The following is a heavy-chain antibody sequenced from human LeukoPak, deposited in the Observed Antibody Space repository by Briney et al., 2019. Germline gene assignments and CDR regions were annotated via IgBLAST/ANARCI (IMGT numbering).Heavy chain of an antibody. D-gene: IGHD6-13*01. CDR1: GFTFSSYG. V-gene: IGHV3-33*01. J-gene: IGHJ4*02. CDR3: ARNSNIAAAGAFDY. Sequence: GGSLRLSCAASGFTFSSYGMHWVRQAPGKGLEWVAVIWYDGSNKYYADSVKGRFTISRDNSKNTLYLQTNSLRAEDTAVYYCARNSNIAAAGAFDYWGQGTLVTVSS. CDR2: IWYDGSNK.